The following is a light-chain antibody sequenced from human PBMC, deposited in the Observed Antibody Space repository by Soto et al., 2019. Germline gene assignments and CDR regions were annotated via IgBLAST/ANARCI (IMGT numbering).Light chain of an antibody. CDR3: QQYGSSPSFT. J-gene: IGKJ3*01. CDR1: QSVSSSY. Sequence: EIGLTQSPGTLSLSPGERATLSCRASQSVSSSYLAWYQQKPGQAPRLLIYGASSRATGIPDRFSGSGSGTDFTISISRLEPADFAVYYCQQYGSSPSFTVGPETKVDIK. V-gene: IGKV3-20*01. CDR2: GAS.